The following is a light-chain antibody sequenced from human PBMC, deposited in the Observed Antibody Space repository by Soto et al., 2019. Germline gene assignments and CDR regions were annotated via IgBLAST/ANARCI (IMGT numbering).Light chain of an antibody. CDR3: QQYGSSPPIT. CDR1: QSVSSNY. CDR2: GAS. Sequence: EIVLTQSPGTLSLSPGERATLSCRASQSVSSNYLAWYQQKPGQAPRLLIYGASSRATGIPDRFSGSGSGTDFTLTISRLEPEDFAVYYCQQYGSSPPITFGPGTKVDI. V-gene: IGKV3-20*01. J-gene: IGKJ3*01.